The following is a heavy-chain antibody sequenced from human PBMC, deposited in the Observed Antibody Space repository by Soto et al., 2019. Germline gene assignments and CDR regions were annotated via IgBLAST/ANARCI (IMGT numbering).Heavy chain of an antibody. CDR3: ARDGGCTVTRHYYYYGMDV. V-gene: IGHV1-18*01. CDR1: GYTFTSYG. Sequence: ASVKVSCKASGYTFTSYGISWVRQAPGQGLEWMGWISAYNGNTNYAQKLQGRVTMTTDTSTSTAYMELRSLRSDDTAVYYCARDGGCTVTRHYYYYGMDVWGQGTTVTVSS. D-gene: IGHD4-17*01. J-gene: IGHJ6*02. CDR2: ISAYNGNT.